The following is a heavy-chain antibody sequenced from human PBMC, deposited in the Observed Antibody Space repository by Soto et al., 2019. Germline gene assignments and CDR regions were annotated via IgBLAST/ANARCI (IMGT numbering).Heavy chain of an antibody. CDR1: GGTFSSYA. Sequence: SVKVSCKASGGTFSSYAISRVRQAPGQGLEWMGGIIPIFGTANYAQKFQGRVTITADESTSTAYMELSSLRSEDTAVYYCARSPFPYTAMVTAWFDPWGQGTLVTVSS. J-gene: IGHJ5*02. D-gene: IGHD5-18*01. CDR2: IIPIFGTA. V-gene: IGHV1-69*13. CDR3: ARSPFPYTAMVTAWFDP.